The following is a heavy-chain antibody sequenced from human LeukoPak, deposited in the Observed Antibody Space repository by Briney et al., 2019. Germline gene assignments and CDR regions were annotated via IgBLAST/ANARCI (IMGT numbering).Heavy chain of an antibody. CDR1: GYTFTGYY. CDR3: ARDEYSSSSGRRPHFDY. Sequence: ASVKVSCKASGYTFTGYYMHWVRQAPGQGLEWMGRTNPNSGGTNYAQKFQGRVTMTRDTSISTAYMELSRLRSDDTAVYYCARDEYSSSSGRRPHFDYWGQGTLVTVSS. V-gene: IGHV1-2*06. J-gene: IGHJ4*02. D-gene: IGHD6-6*01. CDR2: TNPNSGGT.